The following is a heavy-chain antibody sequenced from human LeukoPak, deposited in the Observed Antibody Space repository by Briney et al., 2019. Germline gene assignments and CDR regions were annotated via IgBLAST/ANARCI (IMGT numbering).Heavy chain of an antibody. D-gene: IGHD3-10*01. CDR3: ARGNYHGMDV. J-gene: IGHJ6*02. CDR1: GFTFSTYW. V-gene: IGHV3-74*01. Sequence: PGGSLRLSCAASGFTFSTYWMHWVRQAPGKGLVWVSSISSDASRTSHADSEKGRFTISRDNAKNTLYLQLNSLRAEDTAVYCCARGNYHGMDVWGQGTTVTVSS. CDR2: ISSDASRT.